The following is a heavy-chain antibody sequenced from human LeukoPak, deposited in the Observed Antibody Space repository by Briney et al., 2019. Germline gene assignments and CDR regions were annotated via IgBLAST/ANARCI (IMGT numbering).Heavy chain of an antibody. CDR1: GFTFSDYY. CDR3: VWGGYRSFDY. J-gene: IGHJ4*02. CDR2: ISSSGGTI. D-gene: IGHD3-16*02. V-gene: IGHV3-11*01. Sequence: GRSLRLSCAASGFTFSDYYINWIRQAPGKGLEWVSYISSSGGTIYYADSVKGRFTISRDNPKNSLYLQMNSLRAEDTAVYYCVWGGYRSFDYWGQGTLVTVSS.